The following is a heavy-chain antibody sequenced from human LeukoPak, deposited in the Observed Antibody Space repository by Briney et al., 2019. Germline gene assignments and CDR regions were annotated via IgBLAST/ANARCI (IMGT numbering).Heavy chain of an antibody. V-gene: IGHV1-18*01. Sequence: ASVKVSCKASGYTFTSYGISWVRQAPGQGLEWMGWISAYNGNTNYAQKLQGRVTMTTDTSTSTAYMELRSLRSDDTAVYYCARDPQAYGSGRFDYWGQGTLVTVSS. J-gene: IGHJ4*02. D-gene: IGHD3-10*01. CDR2: ISAYNGNT. CDR3: ARDPQAYGSGRFDY. CDR1: GYTFTSYG.